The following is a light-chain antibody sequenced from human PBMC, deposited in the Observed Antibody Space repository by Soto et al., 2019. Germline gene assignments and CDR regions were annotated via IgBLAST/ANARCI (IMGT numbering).Light chain of an antibody. Sequence: DIQMTHSPSSLSAYVGDRVTITCRASHTISSYLNWYQQRPRKAPNLLIYAASSLQSGVPSRFSCSGSGTDFTLTLSGLQPEDFATYICQQSYSTPPTFGGGTKVEIK. J-gene: IGKJ4*01. CDR2: AAS. V-gene: IGKV1-39*01. CDR1: HTISSY. CDR3: QQSYSTPPT.